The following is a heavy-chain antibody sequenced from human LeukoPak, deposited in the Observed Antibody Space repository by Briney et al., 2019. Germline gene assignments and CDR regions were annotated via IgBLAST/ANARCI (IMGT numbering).Heavy chain of an antibody. J-gene: IGHJ4*02. CDR3: ARFSPSGYYYFDY. CDR2: IYYSGST. CDR1: GGSISSGGYY. V-gene: IGHV4-31*03. Sequence: SETLSLTCTVSGGSISSGGYYWSWIRQHPGKGLEWIGYIYYSGSTYYNPSLKSRVTISVDTSKNQFSLKLSSVTAADTAVYYCARFSPSGYYYFDYWAREPWSPSPQ. D-gene: IGHD3-3*01.